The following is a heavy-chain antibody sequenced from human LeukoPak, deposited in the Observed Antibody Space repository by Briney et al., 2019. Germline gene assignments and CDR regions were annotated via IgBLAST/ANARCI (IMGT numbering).Heavy chain of an antibody. CDR3: ARGTTTVVTPVYYYGMDV. Sequence: GGSLRLSCAASGFTFSSYAMHWVRQAPGKGLEWVAVIPYDGSNKYYADSVKGRFTISRDNSKNTLYLQMNSLRAEDTAVYYCARGTTTVVTPVYYYGMDVWGQGTTVTVSS. J-gene: IGHJ6*02. CDR2: IPYDGSNK. D-gene: IGHD4-23*01. V-gene: IGHV3-30*04. CDR1: GFTFSSYA.